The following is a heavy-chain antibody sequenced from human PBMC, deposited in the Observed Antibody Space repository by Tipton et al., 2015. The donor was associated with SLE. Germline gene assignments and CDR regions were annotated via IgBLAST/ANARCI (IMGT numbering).Heavy chain of an antibody. Sequence: SLRLSCAASGFSFSMSWMSWVRQAPGKGLEWVSLISWDGSATYYADSVKGRFTMSRDNSKNSVYLQMNSLRAEDTALYYCAKDRNYYYYGMDVWGQGTTVTVSS. CDR1: GFSFSMSW. CDR2: ISWDGSAT. J-gene: IGHJ6*02. V-gene: IGHV3-43D*04. CDR3: AKDRNYYYYGMDV.